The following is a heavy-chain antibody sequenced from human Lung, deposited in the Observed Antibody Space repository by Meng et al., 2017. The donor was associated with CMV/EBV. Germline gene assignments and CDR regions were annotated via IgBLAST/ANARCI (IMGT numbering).Heavy chain of an antibody. CDR1: MYPIINYS. V-gene: IGHV7-4-1*02. Sequence: LVCLVCVFRQSWDPVKVSWTSSMYPIINYSIKWVRPAPGQGLEWMGCINTLTGNPTYGQGFTGRFVLSSDTSVSTANFQISSLKAEDTAVYYCARGGAYHDSSDFHWYFDHWGRGTLVTVSS. D-gene: IGHD3-22*01. J-gene: IGHJ2*01. CDR2: INTLTGNP. CDR3: ARGGAYHDSSDFHWYFDH.